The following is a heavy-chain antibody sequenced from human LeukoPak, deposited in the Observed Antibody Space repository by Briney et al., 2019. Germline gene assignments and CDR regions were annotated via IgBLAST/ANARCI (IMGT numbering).Heavy chain of an antibody. CDR3: ARLMYSGYEGLDYYFNYIDV. CDR2: IYRSGST. J-gene: IGHJ6*03. V-gene: IGHV4-4*02. CDR1: GGSISSYNW. D-gene: IGHD5-12*01. Sequence: PSGTLSLTCAVSGGSISSYNWWSWVRQPPGKGLEWIGEIYRSGSTNYNPSLKSRVTMSVDTSKNQFSLNLSSVTAADTAVYYCARLMYSGYEGLDYYFNYIDVWGKGTTVTISS.